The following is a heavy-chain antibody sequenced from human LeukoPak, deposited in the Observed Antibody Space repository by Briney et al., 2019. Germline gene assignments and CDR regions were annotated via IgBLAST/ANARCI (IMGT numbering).Heavy chain of an antibody. V-gene: IGHV1-18*01. CDR1: GYPFTTYG. D-gene: IGHD1/OR15-1a*01. Sequence: ASVRVSCKASGYPFTTYGISWVRQAPGQGLEWMGWINTFDDATNYAQKFQDRITLTTDRSTSTAFMEMTSLRSDDTAVYYCARDRLNRFDPWGQGTLVTVSS. CDR3: ARDRLNRFDP. J-gene: IGHJ5*02. CDR2: INTFDDAT.